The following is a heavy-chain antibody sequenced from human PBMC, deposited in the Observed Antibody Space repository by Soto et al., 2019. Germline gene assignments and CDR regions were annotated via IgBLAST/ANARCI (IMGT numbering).Heavy chain of an antibody. CDR3: ARQCRGVTCHWFVP. D-gene: IGHD2-15*01. CDR2: INHSGST. Sequence: SETLSLTCAVYGGSFSGYYWSWIRQPPGKGLEWIGEINHSGSTNYNPSLKSRVTISVDTSKNQFSLKLSSVTAADTAVYYCARQCRGVTCHWFVPWGQGTLVTVS. CDR1: GGSFSGYY. V-gene: IGHV4-34*01. J-gene: IGHJ5*02.